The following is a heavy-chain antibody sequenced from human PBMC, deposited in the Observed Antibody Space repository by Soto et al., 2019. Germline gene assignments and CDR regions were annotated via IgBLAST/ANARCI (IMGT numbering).Heavy chain of an antibody. D-gene: IGHD3-10*01. CDR2: INHSGST. CDR1: GGSFSGYY. V-gene: IGHV4-34*01. J-gene: IGHJ3*02. CDR3: ARVRRYYSSGSYFDAFDI. Sequence: SETLSLTCAVYGGSFSGYYWSWIRQPPGKGLEWIGEINHSGSTNYNPSLKSRVTISVDTSKNQFSLKLSSVTAADTAVYYCARVRRYYSSGSYFDAFDIWGQGTMVTVSS.